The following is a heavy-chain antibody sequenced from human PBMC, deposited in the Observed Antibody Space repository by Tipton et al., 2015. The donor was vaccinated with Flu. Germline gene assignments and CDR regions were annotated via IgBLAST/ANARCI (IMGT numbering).Heavy chain of an antibody. V-gene: IGHV4-39*01. CDR3: ARLSFYDVDLKNFYFED. CDR1: SGSIRSTNYF. D-gene: IGHD3-10*02. CDR2: IYPSGTT. J-gene: IGHJ4*02. Sequence: TLSLTCTVSSGSIRSTNYFCAWIRQPPGKRLELIGSIYPSGTTYYNPSLKSRVVISVDMSKNQFSLKLTSVTAADTAIYYCARLSFYDVDLKNFYFEDWGQGTLVTVSS.